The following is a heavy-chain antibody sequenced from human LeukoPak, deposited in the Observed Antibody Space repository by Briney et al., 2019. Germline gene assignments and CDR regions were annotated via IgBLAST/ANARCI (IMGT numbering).Heavy chain of an antibody. V-gene: IGHV3-7*01. CDR1: GFTFSSYW. D-gene: IGHD3-3*01. Sequence: HAGGSLRLSCAASGFTFSSYWMSWVRQAPGKGLEWVANIKQDGSEKYYVDSVKGRFTISRDNAKNSLYLQMNSLRAEDTAVYYCARDPGTIFGVPKGYYMDVWGKGTTVTVSS. CDR2: IKQDGSEK. J-gene: IGHJ6*03. CDR3: ARDPGTIFGVPKGYYMDV.